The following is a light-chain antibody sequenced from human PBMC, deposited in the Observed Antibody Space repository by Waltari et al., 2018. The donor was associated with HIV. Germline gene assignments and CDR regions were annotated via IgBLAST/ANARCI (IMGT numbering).Light chain of an antibody. V-gene: IGLV2-14*03. CDR1: SSDISTYDF. J-gene: IGLJ2*01. CDR2: DVT. CDR3: SSYTTSNTVV. Sequence: QSALTQPASVSGSPGQSITISCSGTSSDISTYDFVSWYQQQPAKAPKLLIYDVTARPSGVARRFSGSKSSSTASLTISSIHADDEADYYCSSYTTSNTVVFGPGTKLSVL.